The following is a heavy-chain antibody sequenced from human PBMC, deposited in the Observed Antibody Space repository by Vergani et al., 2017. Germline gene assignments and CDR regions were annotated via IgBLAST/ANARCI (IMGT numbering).Heavy chain of an antibody. J-gene: IGHJ6*02. V-gene: IGHV3-66*02. CDR2: IYSGGST. CDR3: ARGSSSWYDGGEYGMDV. Sequence: EVQLVESGGGLVQPGGSLRLSCAASGFTVSSNYMSWVRQAPGKGLEWVSVIYSGGSTYYADSVKGRFTISRDNSKNKLYLQMNSLRAEDTAVYYCARGSSSWYDGGEYGMDVWGQGTTVTVSS. D-gene: IGHD6-13*01. CDR1: GFTVSSNY.